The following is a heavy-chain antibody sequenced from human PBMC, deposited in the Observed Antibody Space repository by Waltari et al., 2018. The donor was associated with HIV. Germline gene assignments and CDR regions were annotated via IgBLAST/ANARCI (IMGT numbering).Heavy chain of an antibody. CDR1: GYTLNELS. Sequence: QVQPVQSGAAVKKPGASVKVPCKVSGYTLNELSMHWVTQAPGKGLEWMGGFDPEDGETIYAQKFQGRVTMTEDTSTDTAYMELSSLRSEDTAVYYCATAEYSSSPDGMDVWGQGTTVTVSS. D-gene: IGHD6-6*01. V-gene: IGHV1-24*01. CDR3: ATAEYSSSPDGMDV. CDR2: FDPEDGET. J-gene: IGHJ6*02.